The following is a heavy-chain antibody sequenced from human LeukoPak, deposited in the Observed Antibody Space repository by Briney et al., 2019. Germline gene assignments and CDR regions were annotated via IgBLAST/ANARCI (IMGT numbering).Heavy chain of an antibody. D-gene: IGHD2-15*01. CDR3: ARDAVEVDYYYYGMDV. J-gene: IGHJ6*02. V-gene: IGHV6-1*01. Sequence: SQTLSLTCAISGDTVSSNSAAWNWIRQSPSRGLEWLGRTYYRSKWYNDYAVSVKSRITINPDTSKNQFSLQLNSVTPEDMAVYYCARDAVEVDYYYYGMDVWGQGTTVTVSS. CDR2: TYYRSKWYN. CDR1: GDTVSSNSAA.